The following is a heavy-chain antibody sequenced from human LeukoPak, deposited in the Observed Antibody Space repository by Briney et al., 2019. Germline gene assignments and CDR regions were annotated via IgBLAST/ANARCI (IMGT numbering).Heavy chain of an antibody. CDR1: GGSFSGYY. CDR3: ARVGGRKYYYDSSGYDWFDP. CDR2: INHSGST. J-gene: IGHJ5*02. V-gene: IGHV4-34*01. D-gene: IGHD3-22*01. Sequence: PSETLSLTCAVYGGSFSGYYWSWIRQPPGKGLEWIGEINHSGSTNYNPSLKSRVTISVDTSKNQFSLKLSSVTAADTAVYYCARVGGRKYYYDSSGYDWFDPWGQGTLVTVSS.